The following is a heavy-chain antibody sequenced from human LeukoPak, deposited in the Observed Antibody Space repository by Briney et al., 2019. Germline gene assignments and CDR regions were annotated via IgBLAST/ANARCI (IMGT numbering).Heavy chain of an antibody. D-gene: IGHD3-22*01. CDR2: ISSSSSYI. CDR1: GFTFSSYS. V-gene: IGHV3-21*01. CDR3: ARKGEDITSGYSWYMDV. Sequence: GGSLRLSCAASGFTFSSYSMNWVRQAPGKGLEWVSSISSSSSYIYYADSVKGRFTISRDNAKNSLYLQMNSLRAEDTAVYYCARKGEDITSGYSWYMDVWGKGTTVTVSS. J-gene: IGHJ6*03.